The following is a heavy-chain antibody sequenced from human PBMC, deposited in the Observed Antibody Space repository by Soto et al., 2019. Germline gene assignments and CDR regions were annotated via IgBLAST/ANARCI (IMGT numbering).Heavy chain of an antibody. Sequence: QVQMQESGPGLVKPSETLSLTCTVSGDSVRNQYWSWIRRPPGRGLAWTGYIYRSGSTKYNPSLKSRLTVSVDTSKNPFSLNLSSVTAADTAVYYCARTLDYGHMDVWGKGTTVTVSS. CDR1: GDSVRNQY. CDR2: IYRSGST. D-gene: IGHD3-16*01. CDR3: ARTLDYGHMDV. V-gene: IGHV4-4*09. J-gene: IGHJ6*03.